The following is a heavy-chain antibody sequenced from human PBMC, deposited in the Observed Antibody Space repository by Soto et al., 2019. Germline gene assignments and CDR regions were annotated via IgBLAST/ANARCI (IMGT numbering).Heavy chain of an antibody. CDR2: IYGDGST. J-gene: IGHJ3*02. CDR3: ARGSSGYGYDAFDI. CDR1: GFTVSSNY. D-gene: IGHD5-12*01. V-gene: IGHV3-53*04. Sequence: EVQLVESGGGLVQPGGSLRLSCAASGFTVSSNYMSWVHQAPGKGLEWVSVIYGDGSTYYADSVKGRFTISRHNSKNTLYLQMNSLRPEDTAVYYCARGSSGYGYDAFDIWGQGTMVTVSS.